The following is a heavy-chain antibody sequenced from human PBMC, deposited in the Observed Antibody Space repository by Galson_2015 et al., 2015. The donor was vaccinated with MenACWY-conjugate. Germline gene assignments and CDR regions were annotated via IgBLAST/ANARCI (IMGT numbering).Heavy chain of an antibody. CDR3: VREDRGGSFDD. Sequence: SVKVSCKASGYTFTTYYMHWVRQAPGQGLEWMGIIRPSGDDGTTYAQKFQGRVTMTRDTSTSTVYMDLSSLRSEDTAVYYCVREDRGGSFDDWGQGTLVTVAS. CDR1: GYTFTTYY. V-gene: IGHV1-46*01. J-gene: IGHJ4*02. CDR2: IRPSGDDGT. D-gene: IGHD1-26*01.